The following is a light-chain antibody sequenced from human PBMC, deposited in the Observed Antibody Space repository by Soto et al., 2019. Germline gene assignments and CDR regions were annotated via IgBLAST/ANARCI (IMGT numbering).Light chain of an antibody. Sequence: EIVLTQSPATLSLSPGERATLSCRASQSLSTFLAWYQQKPGQAPRLLIYDASNRATGIPVRFSGSGSGTDFTITISSLEPEDFAVYYCQQRSHLFTFGPGTTVEIK. V-gene: IGKV3-11*01. CDR2: DAS. J-gene: IGKJ3*01. CDR1: QSLSTF. CDR3: QQRSHLFT.